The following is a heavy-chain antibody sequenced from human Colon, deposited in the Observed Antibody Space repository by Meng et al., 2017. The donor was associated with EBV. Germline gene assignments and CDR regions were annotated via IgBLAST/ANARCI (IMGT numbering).Heavy chain of an antibody. J-gene: IGHJ5*02. CDR3: VRSSGWVKTGFDH. V-gene: IGHV4-39*01. Sequence: DAIHTSGVYWGCVRQAEATGLEWSGGRGHSGFTYYTPSLKSRVTVSIDTSMNQFFLWLTSVTAADTAVYYCVRSSGWVKTGFDHWGQGTLVTVSS. CDR1: DAIHTSGVY. D-gene: IGHD6-19*01. CDR2: RGHSGFT.